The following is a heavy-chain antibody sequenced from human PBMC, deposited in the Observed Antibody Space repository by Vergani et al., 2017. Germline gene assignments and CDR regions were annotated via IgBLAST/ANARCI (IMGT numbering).Heavy chain of an antibody. J-gene: IGHJ6*02. Sequence: EVQLVQSGAEVKKPGATLKISCKVSGYTFTDHYMHWVKQAPGKGLEWMVLVDPEDGETIYAEKFKGRVTIAADTSTDTAHLELSSLRSEDTAVYYCATPQTVTTGGMEVWGQGTTVIVS. CDR2: VDPEDGET. CDR1: GYTFTDHY. D-gene: IGHD4-17*01. V-gene: IGHV1-69-2*01. CDR3: ATPQTVTTGGMEV.